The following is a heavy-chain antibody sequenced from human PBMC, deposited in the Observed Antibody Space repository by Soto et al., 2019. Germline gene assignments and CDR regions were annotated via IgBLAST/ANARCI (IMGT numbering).Heavy chain of an antibody. CDR1: EFMSSISA. CDR2: TSYDGTTK. D-gene: IGHD2-2*01. CDR3: TREVVRPYFDY. J-gene: IGHJ4*01. V-gene: IGHV3-30-3*01. Sequence: PRGSLRLSCAGSEFMSSISAMHRVRQAPGKGPEWVAVTSYDGTTKYYADSVKGRFTISRDNSKNTLSLQMNSLSAEDTAVYYCTREVVRPYFDYWGQGILVTVSS.